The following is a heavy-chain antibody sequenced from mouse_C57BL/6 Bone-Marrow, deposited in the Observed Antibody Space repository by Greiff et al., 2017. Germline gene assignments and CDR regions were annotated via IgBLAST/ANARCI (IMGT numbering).Heavy chain of an antibody. V-gene: IGHV14-4*01. J-gene: IGHJ2*01. CDR2: IDPENGDT. CDR1: GFNIKDDY. CDR3: THDGYYGDY. Sequence: VQLQQSGAELVRPGASVKLSCTASGFNIKDDYMHWVKQRPEQGLEWIGWIDPENGDTEYASKFQGKATITADTSSNTAYLQRSSLTSEDTAVYYCTHDGYYGDYWGQGTTLTVSS. D-gene: IGHD2-3*01.